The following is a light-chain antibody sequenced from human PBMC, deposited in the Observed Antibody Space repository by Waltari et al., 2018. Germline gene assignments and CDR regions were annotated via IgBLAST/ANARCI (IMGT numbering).Light chain of an antibody. J-gene: IGKJ1*01. CDR1: QSVTSSH. CDR2: GAS. CDR3: QQYGNSPRT. V-gene: IGKV3-20*01. Sequence: ETVLTQSPGTLSLSPGERATISCRASQSVTSSHLAWYQQKPGQAPRLRIYGASSRATGIPDRFSGSGSGTDFTLTITRLEPEDFAVYYCQQYGNSPRTFGQGTEVEIK.